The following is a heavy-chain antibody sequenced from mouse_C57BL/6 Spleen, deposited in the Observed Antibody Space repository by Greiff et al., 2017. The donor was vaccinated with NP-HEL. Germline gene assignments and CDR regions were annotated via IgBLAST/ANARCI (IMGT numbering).Heavy chain of an antibody. CDR3: TRGSSGYDY. Sequence: EVHLVESGGGLVQPGGSMKLSCVASGFTFSNYWMNWVRQSPEKGLEWVAQIRLKSDNYATHYAESVKGRFTISRDDSKSSVYLQMNNLRAEDTGIYYCTRGSSGYDYWGKGTTLTVSS. CDR2: IRLKSDNYAT. J-gene: IGHJ2*01. V-gene: IGHV6-3*01. CDR1: GFTFSNYW. D-gene: IGHD3-2*02.